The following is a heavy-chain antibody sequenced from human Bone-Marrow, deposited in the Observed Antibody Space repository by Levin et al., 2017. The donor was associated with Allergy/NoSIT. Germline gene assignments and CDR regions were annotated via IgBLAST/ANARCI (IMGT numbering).Heavy chain of an antibody. J-gene: IGHJ4*02. Sequence: PQASVKVSCKASGYTFSSYDINWVRQATGQGLEWMGWMNPHISNLGYAQKFQGRVTMTRNTSISTAYMELFSLKSDDTAVYYCARGRPQYCRGGTCGNYYFDYWGQGTLVTVSS. CDR1: GYTFSSYD. CDR2: MNPHISNL. D-gene: IGHD2-15*01. CDR3: ARGRPQYCRGGTCGNYYFDY. V-gene: IGHV1-8*01.